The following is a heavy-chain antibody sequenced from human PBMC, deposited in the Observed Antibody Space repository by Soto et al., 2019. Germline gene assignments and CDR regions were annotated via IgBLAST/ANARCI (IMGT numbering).Heavy chain of an antibody. CDR1: GFIFSIYW. Sequence: EVQLEESGGGLVQPGGSLRLSCAASGFIFSIYWMHWVRQAPGKGLVWVSRINSDGTTTSDADSVKGRFTISQDNAKNTLYLQMTSLRTEDTAVYYCARSGCSTSGYCIENWGQGILVTVSS. J-gene: IGHJ4*02. CDR3: ARSGCSTSGYCIEN. D-gene: IGHD2-21*02. CDR2: INSDGTTT. V-gene: IGHV3-74*01.